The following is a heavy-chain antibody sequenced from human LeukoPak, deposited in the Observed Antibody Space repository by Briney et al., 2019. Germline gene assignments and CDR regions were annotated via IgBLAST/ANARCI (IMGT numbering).Heavy chain of an antibody. D-gene: IGHD3-3*01. V-gene: IGHV3-30*02. J-gene: IGHJ6*03. Sequence: GGSLRLSCAASGFTFSSYGMHWVRQAPGKGLEWVAFIRYDGSNKYYADSVKGRFTISRDNSKNTLYLQMNSLRAEDTAVYYCAKDDDFWSGPGGYYMDVWGKGTTVTVSS. CDR1: GFTFSSYG. CDR2: IRYDGSNK. CDR3: AKDDDFWSGPGGYYMDV.